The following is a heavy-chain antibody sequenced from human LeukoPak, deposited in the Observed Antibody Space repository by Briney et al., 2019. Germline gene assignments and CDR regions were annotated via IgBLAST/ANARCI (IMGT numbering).Heavy chain of an antibody. CDR3: AILEWPRYYYMDV. CDR1: GFTFSSYS. J-gene: IGHJ6*03. Sequence: GGSLRLSCAASGFTFSSYSMNWVRQAPGKGLEWVSSISSSSYIYYADSVKGRFTISRDNAKNSLYLQMNSLRAEDTAVYYCAILEWPRYYYMDVWGKGTAVTVSS. V-gene: IGHV3-21*01. CDR2: ISSSSYI. D-gene: IGHD3-3*01.